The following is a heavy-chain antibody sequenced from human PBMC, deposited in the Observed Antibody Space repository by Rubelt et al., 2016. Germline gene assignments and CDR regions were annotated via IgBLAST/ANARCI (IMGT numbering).Heavy chain of an antibody. CDR2: IYYSGST. CDR1: GGSISSYY. V-gene: IGHV4-59*12. Sequence: QVQLQESGPGLVKPSETLSLTCTVSGGSISSYYWSWIRQPPGKGREWIGSIYYSGSTYYNPSLKSRVTISVDTSKNQFSLKLSSVTAADTAVYYWARGSLRYQRNYYYGMDVWGQGTTVTVSS. D-gene: IGHD2-2*01. CDR3: ARGSLRYQRNYYYGMDV. J-gene: IGHJ6*02.